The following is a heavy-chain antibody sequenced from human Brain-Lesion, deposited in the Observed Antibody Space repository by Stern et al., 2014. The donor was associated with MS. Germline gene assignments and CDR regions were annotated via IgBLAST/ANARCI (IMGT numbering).Heavy chain of an antibody. D-gene: IGHD3-10*01. CDR3: ARSGDFGDTGHWFDP. J-gene: IGHJ5*02. Sequence: QVQLVQSGPGLVKPSQTLSLTCTVSGGSIRNGDYFWTWLRQPPGKGLAWIGSMFYSGTSYYSPSLKSRVSISVDTSKNQFSLSLSSLTAADTAVYYCARSGDFGDTGHWFDPWGQGTLVTVSS. CDR2: MFYSGTS. CDR1: GGSIRNGDYF. V-gene: IGHV4-30-4*01.